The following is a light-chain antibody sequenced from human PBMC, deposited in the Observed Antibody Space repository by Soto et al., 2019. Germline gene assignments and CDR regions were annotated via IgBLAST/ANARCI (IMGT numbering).Light chain of an antibody. CDR3: QQYYGLPLT. J-gene: IGKJ4*01. V-gene: IGKV4-1*01. CDR2: WAS. CDR1: QSVLYNSNNKNY. Sequence: DFVMTQSPDSLAVSLGERATINCKSSQSVLYNSNNKNYLAWYQHKPGQPPKLLISWASTRESGVPDRFSGSGSGTDFTLTISSLQAEDVAVYYCQQYYGLPLTFGGGTKVEIK.